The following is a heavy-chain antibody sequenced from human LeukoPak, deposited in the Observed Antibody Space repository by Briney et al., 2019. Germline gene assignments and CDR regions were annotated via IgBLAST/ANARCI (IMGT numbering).Heavy chain of an antibody. J-gene: IGHJ4*02. D-gene: IGHD1-26*01. CDR3: ARRDVVGATRPFDY. V-gene: IGHV4-4*07. CDR2: IYTSGST. CDR1: GGSISSYY. Sequence: SETLSLTCTVSGGSISSYYWSWIRQPAGKGLEWIGRIYTSGSTNYNPSLKSRVTISVDTSKNQFSLKLSSVTAADTAVYYCARRDVVGATRPFDYWGQGTLVTVSS.